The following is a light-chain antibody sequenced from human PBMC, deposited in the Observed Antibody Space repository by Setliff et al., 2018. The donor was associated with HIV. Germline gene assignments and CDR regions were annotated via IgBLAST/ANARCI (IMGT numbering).Light chain of an antibody. Sequence: SYELTQPPSVSVSPGQTASITCSGDKLGDKYACWYQQKPGQSPVLVIYQDTKRPSGIPERFSGSNSGNTATLTISGTQAMDEADYYCQAWDSSTVLFGGGTK. CDR2: QDT. CDR1: KLGDKY. CDR3: QAWDSSTVL. V-gene: IGLV3-1*01. J-gene: IGLJ2*01.